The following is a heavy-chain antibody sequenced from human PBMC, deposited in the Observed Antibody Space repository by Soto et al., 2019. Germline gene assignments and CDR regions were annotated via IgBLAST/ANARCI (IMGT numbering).Heavy chain of an antibody. J-gene: IGHJ3*02. CDR2: ISAYNGNT. Sequence: ASVKVSCKASGYTFTNYAMQWVRQAPGQRLEWMGWISAYNGNTNYAQKLQGRVTMTTDTSTSTAYMELRSLRSDDTAVYYCARIIKGYFDWLVGAFDIWGQGTMVTVSS. CDR3: ARIIKGYFDWLVGAFDI. V-gene: IGHV1-18*01. D-gene: IGHD3-9*01. CDR1: GYTFTNYA.